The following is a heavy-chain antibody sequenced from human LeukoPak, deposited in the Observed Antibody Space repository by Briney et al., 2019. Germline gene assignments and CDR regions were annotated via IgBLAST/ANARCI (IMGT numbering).Heavy chain of an antibody. CDR2: VSPVSGRT. D-gene: IGHD2/OR15-2a*01. CDR1: GYTFTNYG. V-gene: IGHV1-18*01. CDR3: ATDHFNAFDL. J-gene: IGHJ5*02. Sequence: ASVKISCKASGYTFTNYGISWVRQAPGQGLEWVGWVSPVSGRTNYAQTFQGRITMTTDTSTTTAYMELRSLTSDDTAVFYCATDHFNAFDLWGQGTLVTVSS.